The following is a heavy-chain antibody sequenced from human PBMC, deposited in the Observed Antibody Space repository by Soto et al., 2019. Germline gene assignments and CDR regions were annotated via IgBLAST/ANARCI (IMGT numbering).Heavy chain of an antibody. CDR1: GFSFSRHS. CDR2: ISPTSEYF. CDR3: ARKSYSGDSGFYDY. Sequence: PGESLKISCAASGFSFSRHSMNWVRQAPGKGLEWVSSISPTSEYFYHADSVKGRFAISRDNAKNSLYLQLDSLRADDTAVYYCARKSYSGDSGFYDYWGQGALVTVSS. D-gene: IGHD3-22*01. V-gene: IGHV3-21*01. J-gene: IGHJ4*02.